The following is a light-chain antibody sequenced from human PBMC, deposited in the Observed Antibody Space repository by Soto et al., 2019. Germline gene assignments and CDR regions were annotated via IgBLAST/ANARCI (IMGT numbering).Light chain of an antibody. CDR2: RSN. V-gene: IGLV1-47*01. CDR3: AACDDSLSGDV. CDR1: SSNIGSNF. Sequence: QSVLTQPPSASGTPGQRVTISCSGSSSNIGSNFVYWYQQLPGTAPKLLIYRSNQRPSGVPDRFSGSKSGTSASLAISGLRSEDEADYYCAACDDSLSGDVFGTGAKLTVL. J-gene: IGLJ1*01.